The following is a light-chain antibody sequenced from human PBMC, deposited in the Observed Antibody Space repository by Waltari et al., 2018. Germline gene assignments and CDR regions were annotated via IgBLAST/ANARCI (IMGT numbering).Light chain of an antibody. CDR2: RSF. J-gene: IGKJ1*01. CDR3: QQYRRPPWT. CDR1: ESINTW. V-gene: IGKV1-5*03. Sequence: DIQMTQSPSTLSASVGDRVTISCRATESINTWLAWYQQKPGKAPKLLTSRSFNLESGVPSRFSGSGSGTEFTLTISSLQPDDLATYHCQQYRRPPWTFSQGTKV.